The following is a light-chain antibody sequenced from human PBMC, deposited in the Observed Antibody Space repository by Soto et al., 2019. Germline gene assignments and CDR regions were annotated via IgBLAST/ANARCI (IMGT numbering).Light chain of an antibody. J-gene: IGKJ1*01. CDR3: QQYNNWPTWT. CDR1: QSVSFN. V-gene: IGKV3-15*01. Sequence: EIGMTQSPATLSVSPGEGATLSCRASQSVSFNLAWYQQKPGQPPRLLIYGASTRATGIPARFSGSGSGTEFTLTISSLQSEDFAGYYCQQYNNWPTWTFGRGTKVEIK. CDR2: GAS.